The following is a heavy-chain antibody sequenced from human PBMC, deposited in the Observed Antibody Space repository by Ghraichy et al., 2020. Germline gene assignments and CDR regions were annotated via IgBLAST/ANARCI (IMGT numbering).Heavy chain of an antibody. J-gene: IGHJ3*02. D-gene: IGHD3-10*01. CDR2: IWYDGSNK. CDR3: ARDPNRFGELEPDAFDI. Sequence: GGSLRLSCAASGFTFSSYGMHWVRQAPGKGLEWVAVIWYDGSNKYYADSVKGRFTISRDNSKNTLYLQMNSLRAEDTAVYYCARDPNRFGELEPDAFDIWGQGTMVTVSS. V-gene: IGHV3-33*01. CDR1: GFTFSSYG.